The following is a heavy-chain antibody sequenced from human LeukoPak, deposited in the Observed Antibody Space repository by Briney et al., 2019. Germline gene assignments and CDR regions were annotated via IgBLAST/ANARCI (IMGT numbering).Heavy chain of an antibody. CDR3: AAAAGAFDI. D-gene: IGHD6-13*01. CDR1: GGSFSGYY. Sequence: SETLSLTCAVYGGSFSGYYWSWIRQPPGKGLEWIGEINHSGSTNYNPSLKSRVTISVDTSKNQFSLKLSSVTAADTAVYYCAAAAGAFDIWGQGTMVTVSS. CDR2: INHSGST. J-gene: IGHJ3*02. V-gene: IGHV4-34*01.